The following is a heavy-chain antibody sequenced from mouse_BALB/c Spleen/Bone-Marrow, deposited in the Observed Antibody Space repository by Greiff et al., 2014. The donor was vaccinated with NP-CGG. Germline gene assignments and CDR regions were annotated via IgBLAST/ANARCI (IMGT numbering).Heavy chain of an antibody. V-gene: IGHV1-62-2*01. D-gene: IGHD2-10*02. CDR2: FYPGSGSI. CDR1: GYTFTEYI. J-gene: IGHJ1*01. Sequence: VQLQQPGAGLVKPGASVKLSCKASGYTFTEYIIHWVKQRSGQGLEWIEWFYPGSGSIKYNEKFKDKATLTADKSSSTVYMELSRLTSEDSAVYFCARHESYGNYLYFDVWGAGTTVTVSS. CDR3: ARHESYGNYLYFDV.